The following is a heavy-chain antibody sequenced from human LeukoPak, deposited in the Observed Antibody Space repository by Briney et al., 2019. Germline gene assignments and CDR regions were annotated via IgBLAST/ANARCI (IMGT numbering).Heavy chain of an antibody. CDR2: INPYSGAL. CDR1: GYTFSDFY. D-gene: IGHD1-1*01. Sequence: ASVNVSCQTSGYTFSDFYLNWVRQAPGQGLEWMGWINPYSGALISAQSLQGRLTMTWDTSTGTAYMELTRLTSDDTAVYYCATATVTHTRDPWGQGTLVTVSS. V-gene: IGHV1-2*02. J-gene: IGHJ5*02. CDR3: ATATVTHTRDP.